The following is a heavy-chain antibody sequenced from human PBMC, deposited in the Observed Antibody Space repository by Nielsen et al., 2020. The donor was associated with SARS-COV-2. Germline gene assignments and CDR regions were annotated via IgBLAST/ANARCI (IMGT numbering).Heavy chain of an antibody. CDR2: IYYSGNT. V-gene: IGHV4-59*13. J-gene: IGHJ4*02. Sequence: SETLFLTRAVSGGSITTYYWHWIRQSPGKGLEWIGYIYYSGNTNYNPSLKSRVTISVDTSKNQFSLKLSSVTAADTAVYYCARDDDNWGSLAYWGQGTLVTVSS. CDR3: ARDDDNWGSLAY. CDR1: GGSITTYY. D-gene: IGHD7-27*01.